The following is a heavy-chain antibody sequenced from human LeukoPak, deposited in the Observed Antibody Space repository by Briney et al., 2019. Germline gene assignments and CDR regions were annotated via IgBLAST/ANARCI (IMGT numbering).Heavy chain of an antibody. D-gene: IGHD2-21*02. CDR3: ARAQTYGDSRLLLDY. Sequence: PGGSLRLSCAASGFTFGNYGMSWVRQAPGKGLEWVSGINWNGGSTGYADSVEGRFTISRDNAKNSQYLQMISLRVEDTALYYCARAQTYGDSRLLLDYWDQGTLVTVSS. CDR2: INWNGGST. V-gene: IGHV3-20*04. CDR1: GFTFGNYG. J-gene: IGHJ4*02.